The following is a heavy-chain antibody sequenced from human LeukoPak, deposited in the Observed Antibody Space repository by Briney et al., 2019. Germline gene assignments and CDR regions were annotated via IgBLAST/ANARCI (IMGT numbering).Heavy chain of an antibody. Sequence: ASVKVSCKASGYSFTSYGISWVRQAPAQGLECMGWISAYNGNTNYAQKLQGRVTMTTDTSTSTAYMELRSLRSDDTAVYYCARDCDRSGYYCYWGQGTLVTVSS. D-gene: IGHD3-22*01. CDR3: ARDCDRSGYYCY. V-gene: IGHV1-18*01. J-gene: IGHJ4*02. CDR2: ISAYNGNT. CDR1: GYSFTSYG.